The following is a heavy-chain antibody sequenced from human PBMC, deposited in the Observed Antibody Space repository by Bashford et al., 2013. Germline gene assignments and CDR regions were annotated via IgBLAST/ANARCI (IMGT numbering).Heavy chain of an antibody. V-gene: IGHV4-31*03. J-gene: IGHJ1*01. CDR1: GGSISSGGYY. D-gene: IGHD3-3*01. Sequence: SETLSLTCTVSGGSISSGGYYWSWIRQHPGEGLEWIGYIYYSGSTYYNPSLKSRVTISVDTSKNQFSLKLSSVTAADTAVYYCARGGAPLLPIFGVVPGFGRTWGQG. CDR2: IYYSGST. CDR3: ARGGAPLLPIFGVVPGFGRT.